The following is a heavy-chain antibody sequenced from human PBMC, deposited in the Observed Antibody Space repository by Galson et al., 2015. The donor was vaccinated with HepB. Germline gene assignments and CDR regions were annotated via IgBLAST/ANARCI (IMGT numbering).Heavy chain of an antibody. V-gene: IGHV3-21*01. CDR2: ISSSSSYI. CDR1: GFTFSSYS. CDR3: ARGSLLGPAFDI. Sequence: SLRLSCAASGFTFSSYSMNWVRQAPGKGLEWVSSISSSSSYIYYADSVKGRFTISRDNAKNSLYLQMNSLRAEDTAVYYCARGSLLGPAFDIWGQGTMVTVSS. D-gene: IGHD3-22*01. J-gene: IGHJ3*02.